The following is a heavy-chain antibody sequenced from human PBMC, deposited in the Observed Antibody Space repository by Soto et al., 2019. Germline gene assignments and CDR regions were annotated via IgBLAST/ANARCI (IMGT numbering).Heavy chain of an antibody. CDR2: IIPIFGTA. D-gene: IGHD4-4*01. CDR1: GGTFSSYA. CDR3: ARVSGGLQGPYYYYYGMDV. J-gene: IGHJ6*02. V-gene: IGHV1-69*13. Sequence: SVKVSCTASGGTFSSYAISWVRQAPGQGLELMGGIIPIFGTANYAQKFQGRVTITADESTSTAYMELSSLRSEDTAVYYCARVSGGLQGPYYYYYGMDVWGQGTTVTVSS.